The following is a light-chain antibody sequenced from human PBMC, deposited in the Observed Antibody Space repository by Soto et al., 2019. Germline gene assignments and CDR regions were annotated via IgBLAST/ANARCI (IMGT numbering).Light chain of an antibody. Sequence: SVLTQPPAVAGAPGQRVTISCTGSSSNIGAGYDVHWYQQLPGTAPKLLIYGNSNRPSGVPDRFSGSKSGTSASLAITGVQAEDEADYYCQYYDSSLSALFGGGTKLTVL. CDR1: SSNIGAGYD. CDR3: QYYDSSLSAL. V-gene: IGLV1-40*01. J-gene: IGLJ3*02. CDR2: GNS.